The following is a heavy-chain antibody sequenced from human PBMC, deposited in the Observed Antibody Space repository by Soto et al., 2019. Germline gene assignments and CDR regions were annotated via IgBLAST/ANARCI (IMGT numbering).Heavy chain of an antibody. J-gene: IGHJ4*02. CDR3: VRDHAWAFDS. CDR2: FGGSAAYI. Sequence: PCLSLRLPCVASGFTFRYHTFHRIRQAPGKGLEWISYFGGSAAYIYYADSVKGRFTISRDDAKSSLYLQMNSLRVEDTAGDFCVRDHAWAFDSWGQGTQVTVSS. D-gene: IGHD2-2*01. CDR1: GFTFRYHT. V-gene: IGHV3-21*05.